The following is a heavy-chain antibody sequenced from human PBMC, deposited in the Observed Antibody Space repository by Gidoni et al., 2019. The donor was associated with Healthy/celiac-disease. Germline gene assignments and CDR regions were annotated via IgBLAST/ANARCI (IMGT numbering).Heavy chain of an antibody. D-gene: IGHD3-10*01. V-gene: IGHV3-23*01. CDR2: MSGSGGST. CDR3: AKDPTPRFGELTFDY. Sequence: EVQLLASGGALVQPGWSLRLSCAASGFTFTSYAMSWVRQAPGKGLAWVSAMSGSGGSTYYADSVKGRFTISRDNSKNALYLQMNSLRAEDTAVYYCAKDPTPRFGELTFDYWGQGTLVTVSS. J-gene: IGHJ4*02. CDR1: GFTFTSYA.